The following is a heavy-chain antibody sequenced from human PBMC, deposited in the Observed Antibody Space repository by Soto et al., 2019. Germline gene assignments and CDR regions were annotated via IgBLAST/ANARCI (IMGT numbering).Heavy chain of an antibody. J-gene: IGHJ3*02. CDR2: VYYSGST. D-gene: IGHD2-2*01. Sequence: QMQLQESGPGLVKPSETLSLTCTVSGGSVSSSNYYWTWIRQPPGKGLEWIGYVYYSGSTNYSPSLESQVTIPVDTTKNQFSLKVSSVTAADTAVYYCAISPFTMDVAGSHAFDIWGQGTVVTVSS. CDR1: GGSVSSSNYY. CDR3: AISPFTMDVAGSHAFDI. V-gene: IGHV4-61*01.